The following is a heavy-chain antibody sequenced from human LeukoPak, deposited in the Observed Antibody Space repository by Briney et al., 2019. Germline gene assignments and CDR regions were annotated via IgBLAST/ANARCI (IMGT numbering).Heavy chain of an antibody. V-gene: IGHV4-59*01. CDR1: GGSISPYY. CDR3: ARENRQAFDI. J-gene: IGHJ3*02. D-gene: IGHD1/OR15-1a*01. Sequence: SETLSLTCVVSGGSISPYYWSWIRQSPGKGLEWIGYIDPSGSASYNPSLKSRVTIFVDTSKNLFSLIRTSVSASDTAVYYCARENRQAFDIWGQGTMVTVSS. CDR2: IDPSGSA.